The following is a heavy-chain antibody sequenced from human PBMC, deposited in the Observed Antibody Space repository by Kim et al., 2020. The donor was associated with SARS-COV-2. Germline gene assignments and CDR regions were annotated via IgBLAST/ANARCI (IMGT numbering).Heavy chain of an antibody. CDR1: GFTFSSYS. Sequence: GGSLRLSCAASGFTFSSYSMNWVRQAPGKGLEWVSSISSSSTIYYADSVKGRFTISRDNAKNSLYRQMNSLRAEDTAVYYCAREGDYGPFDYWGQGTLVTVSS. J-gene: IGHJ4*02. V-gene: IGHV3-48*04. CDR3: AREGDYGPFDY. D-gene: IGHD4-17*01. CDR2: ISSSSTI.